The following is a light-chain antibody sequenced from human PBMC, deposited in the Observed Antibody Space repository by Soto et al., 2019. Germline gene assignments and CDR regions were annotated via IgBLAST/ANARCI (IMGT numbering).Light chain of an antibody. Sequence: EIVMTQSPATLSVSPGDTVTLSCRASQSVSSNLAWYQQKPGQAPRLLIYGTYTRATGIPARFSGSGSGTEFILTISSLQSEDLAVYYCQQYDNWPPFTFGPGTQVDLK. V-gene: IGKV3D-15*01. CDR1: QSVSSN. CDR2: GTY. J-gene: IGKJ3*01. CDR3: QQYDNWPPFT.